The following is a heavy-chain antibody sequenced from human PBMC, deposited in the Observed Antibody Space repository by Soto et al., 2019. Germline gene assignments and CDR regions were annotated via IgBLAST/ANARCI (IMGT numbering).Heavy chain of an antibody. Sequence: QLDLVQSGAELKKPGASVTISCKASGSAITRYYIHWVRQAPGRGLEWMGIINPGGGSASYAQKFQDRVTIDKDTSTGTVYMDLRSLRTEDTAVYYCARDTSGWSLNGLDVWGQGTTVNVSS. V-gene: IGHV1-46*01. D-gene: IGHD6-19*01. J-gene: IGHJ6*02. CDR3: ARDTSGWSLNGLDV. CDR2: INPGGGSA. CDR1: GSAITRYY.